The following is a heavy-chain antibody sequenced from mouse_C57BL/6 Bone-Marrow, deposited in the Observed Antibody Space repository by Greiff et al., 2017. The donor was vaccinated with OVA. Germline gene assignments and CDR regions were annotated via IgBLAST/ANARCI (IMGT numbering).Heavy chain of an antibody. CDR2: INPYNGGT. CDR3: ARRTMVTTDWFAY. CDR1: GYTFTDYY. J-gene: IGHJ3*01. D-gene: IGHD2-2*01. V-gene: IGHV1-19*01. Sequence: VQLKESGPVLVKPGASVKMSCKASGYTFTDYYMNWVKQSHGQSLEWIGVINPYNGGTSYNQKFKGKATLTVDKSSSTAYMELNSLTSEDSAVYYCARRTMVTTDWFAYWGQGTLVTVSA.